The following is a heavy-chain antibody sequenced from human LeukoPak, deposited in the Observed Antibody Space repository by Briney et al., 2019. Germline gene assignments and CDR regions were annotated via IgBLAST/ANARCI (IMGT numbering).Heavy chain of an antibody. D-gene: IGHD2-15*01. Sequence: SEPLSLTCTVSGGSISSSSYYWGWIRQPPGKGLEWIGSIYYSGSTYYNPSLKSRVTISVDTSKNQFSLKLSSVTAADTAVYYCAGGGVVVVAATAYDYWGQGTLVTVSS. CDR2: IYYSGST. CDR3: AGGGVVVVAATAYDY. CDR1: GGSISSSSYY. J-gene: IGHJ4*02. V-gene: IGHV4-39*01.